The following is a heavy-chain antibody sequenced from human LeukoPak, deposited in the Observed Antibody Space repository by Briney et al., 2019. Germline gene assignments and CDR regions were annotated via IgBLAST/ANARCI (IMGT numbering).Heavy chain of an antibody. Sequence: GGSLRLSCAASGFTFSTSGMNWVRQAPGKGLEWVASISSRSYGYYADAVKGRFTISRDNARNSLYLQMNSLRAEDTALYYCATLGFYYVFTFDCWGQGTLVTVSS. CDR3: ATLGFYYVFTFDC. V-gene: IGHV3-21*01. D-gene: IGHD3-22*01. CDR1: GFTFSTSG. CDR2: ISSRSYG. J-gene: IGHJ4*02.